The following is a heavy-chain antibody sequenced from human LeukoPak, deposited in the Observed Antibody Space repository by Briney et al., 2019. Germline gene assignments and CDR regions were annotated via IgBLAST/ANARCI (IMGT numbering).Heavy chain of an antibody. V-gene: IGHV5-51*01. CDR2: SYPGYSGT. J-gene: IGHJ5*02. CDR3: ARQGGGKFDP. Sequence: HGESLEISWKGSGYSFTSYWIGWVRHMPGKGVEWMGISYPGYSGTRYIPSFQGQSIISADKSIRTAYLQWSRFNASDTAMYYCARQGGGKFDPWGQGTLVTVSS. D-gene: IGHD3-16*01. CDR1: GYSFTSYW.